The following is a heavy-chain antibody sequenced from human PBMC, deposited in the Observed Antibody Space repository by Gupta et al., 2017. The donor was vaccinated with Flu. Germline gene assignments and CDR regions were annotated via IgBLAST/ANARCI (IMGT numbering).Heavy chain of an antibody. D-gene: IGHD4-17*01. J-gene: IGHJ3*02. CDR2: IRSKANSDAT. CDR3: TSFYGDYVPAFDI. CDR1: GFTFSVSP. V-gene: IGHV3-73*02. Sequence: EVQLVESGGGLFQPGGSLKLSCAVFGFTFSVSPLHWVRQASGKGLEWVGRIRSKANSDATAYAASVKGRFTISRDDSKNTAYLQMNSLKTEDTAVYYCTSFYGDYVPAFDIWGQGTMVTVSS.